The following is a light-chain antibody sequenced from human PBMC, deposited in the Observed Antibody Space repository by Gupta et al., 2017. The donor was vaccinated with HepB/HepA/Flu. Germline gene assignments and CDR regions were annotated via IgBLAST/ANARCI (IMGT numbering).Light chain of an antibody. CDR3: QHYNTAQPRT. CDR1: QSVSSN. V-gene: IGKV3-15*01. J-gene: IGKJ1*01. Sequence: EIVMTQSPATLSVSPGERATLSCRASQSVSSNLAWYQQKPGQAPRLLIFGASTRATGIPARFSGSGSGTEXTLSISXLQSEAFAVYICQHYNTAQPRTLGXGTKVEIK. CDR2: GAS.